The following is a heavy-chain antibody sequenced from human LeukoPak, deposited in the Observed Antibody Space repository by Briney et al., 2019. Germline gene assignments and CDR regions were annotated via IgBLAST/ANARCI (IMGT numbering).Heavy chain of an antibody. J-gene: IGHJ3*02. CDR2: IYYSGST. Sequence: SETLSLTCTVSGGSISSSSYYWGWIRQPPGKGLEWIGSIYYSGSTNYNPSLKSRVTISVDTSKNQFSLKLSSVTAADTAVYYCARGSSDAFDIWGQRTMVTVCS. CDR3: ARGSSDAFDI. CDR1: GGSISSSSYY. V-gene: IGHV4-39*07.